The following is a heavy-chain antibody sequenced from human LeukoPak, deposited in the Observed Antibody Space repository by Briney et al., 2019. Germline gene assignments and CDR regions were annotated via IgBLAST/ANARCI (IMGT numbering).Heavy chain of an antibody. D-gene: IGHD6-19*01. V-gene: IGHV4-4*07. CDR3: ATRDISSGWSFDY. CDR1: SGSINNYH. CDR2: IHTSGST. J-gene: IGHJ4*02. Sequence: SETLSLTCTVSSGSINNYHWSWLRQPAGKGLEWIGQIHTSGSTNYNPPLKSRVTMSIDTPENQFSLTIRSVTAADTAVYYCATRDISSGWSFDYRGQGTLVTVSS.